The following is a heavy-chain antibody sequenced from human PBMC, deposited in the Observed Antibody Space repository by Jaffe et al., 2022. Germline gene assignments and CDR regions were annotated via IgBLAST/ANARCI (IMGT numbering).Heavy chain of an antibody. V-gene: IGHV3-23*01. CDR3: AKRLIAAAGNNWFDP. Sequence: EVQLLESGGGLVQPGGSLRLSCAASGFTFSTYAMSWVRQAPGKGLDWVSFISGSGVTTYYADSVRGRFTISRDNSKNTLYLQMNSLRAEDTALYYCAKRLIAAAGNNWFDPWGQGTLVTVSS. D-gene: IGHD6-13*01. J-gene: IGHJ5*02. CDR1: GFTFSTYA. CDR2: ISGSGVTT.